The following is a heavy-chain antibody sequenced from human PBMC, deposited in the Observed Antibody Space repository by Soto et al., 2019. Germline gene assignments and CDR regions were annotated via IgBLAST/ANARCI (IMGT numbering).Heavy chain of an antibody. D-gene: IGHD6-19*01. CDR2: ISSSSSYI. CDR3: ARDQVPMETGIAVAAHFDL. V-gene: IGHV3-21*01. J-gene: IGHJ2*01. CDR1: GFTLSSYS. Sequence: GGSLRLSCAASGFTLSSYSMNWVRQAPGKGLEWVSSISSSSSYIYYADSVKGRFTISRDNAKNSLYLQMNSLRAEDTAVYYCARDQVPMETGIAVAAHFDLWGRGTLVTVSS.